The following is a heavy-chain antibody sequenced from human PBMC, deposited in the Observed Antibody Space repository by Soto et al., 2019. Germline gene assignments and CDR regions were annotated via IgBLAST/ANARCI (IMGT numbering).Heavy chain of an antibody. V-gene: IGHV1-69*01. CDR3: ARDRPLYCSSTSCLLMEGGFDP. CDR1: GRTFSSYA. CDR2: IIPLFGTA. D-gene: IGHD2-2*01. J-gene: IGHJ5*02. Sequence: QVQLVQSGAEVKKPGSSVKVSCKASGRTFSSYAISWVRQSPGQGLEWMGGIIPLFGTANYAQKIQVRVTITADESTSTAYLELSSLRSEDTGVYYCARDRPLYCSSTSCLLMEGGFDPCVQGPMVTFSS.